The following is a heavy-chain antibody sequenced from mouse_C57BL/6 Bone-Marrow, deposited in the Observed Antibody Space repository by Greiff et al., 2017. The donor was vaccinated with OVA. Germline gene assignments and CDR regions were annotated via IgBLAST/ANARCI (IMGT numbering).Heavy chain of an antibody. CDR3: ARPTAQATCAMDY. CDR2: IYPRSGNT. V-gene: IGHV1-81*01. Sequence: VQLQQSGAELARPGASVKLSCKASGYTFTSSGISWVKQRTGQGLEWIGEIYPRSGNTYYNEKFKGKATLTADKSSSTAYMELRSLTSEDSAVYFCARPTAQATCAMDYWGQGTSVTVSS. D-gene: IGHD3-2*02. CDR1: GYTFTSSG. J-gene: IGHJ4*01.